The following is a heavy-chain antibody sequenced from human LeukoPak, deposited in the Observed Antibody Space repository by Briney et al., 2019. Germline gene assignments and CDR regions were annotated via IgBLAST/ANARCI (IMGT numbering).Heavy chain of an antibody. Sequence: SETLSLTCTVSGGSISSYYWSWIRQPPGKGLEWVGYIYYSGSTNYNPSLKSRVTISVDTSKNQFSLKLSSVTAADTAVYYCARLRYFDPSTMGMDVWGQGTTVTVSS. D-gene: IGHD3-9*01. CDR3: ARLRYFDPSTMGMDV. V-gene: IGHV4-59*01. CDR2: IYYSGST. CDR1: GGSISSYY. J-gene: IGHJ6*02.